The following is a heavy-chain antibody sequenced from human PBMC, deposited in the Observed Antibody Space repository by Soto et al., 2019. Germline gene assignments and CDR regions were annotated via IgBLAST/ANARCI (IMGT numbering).Heavy chain of an antibody. D-gene: IGHD2-15*01. CDR3: ATHAYCSGGSCYPGY. CDR2: IYHSGST. CDR1: SGSISSSNW. J-gene: IGHJ4*02. Sequence: QVRLQESGPGLVKPSGTLSLTCAVSSGSISSSNWWSWVRQPPGKGLEWIGEIYHSGSTNYNPSLKSRVTISVDKSKNQFSLKLSSVTAADTAVYYCATHAYCSGGSCYPGYWGQGTLVTVSS. V-gene: IGHV4-4*02.